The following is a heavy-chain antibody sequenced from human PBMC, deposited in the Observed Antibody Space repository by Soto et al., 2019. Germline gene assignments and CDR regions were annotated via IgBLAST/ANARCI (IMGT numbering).Heavy chain of an antibody. CDR2: LYSGGST. CDR3: AVAPRGERLLDFDY. Sequence: EVQLVESGGGLVQPGGSLRLSCVASGFTVSSKYMSWVRQAPGKGLEWVSVLYSGGSTYYAYSVRDRFTISRDNSRNTLYLQVSSLRVEDTAIYYCAVAPRGERLLDFDYWGRGTLVTVSS. CDR1: GFTVSSKY. J-gene: IGHJ4*02. V-gene: IGHV3-66*01. D-gene: IGHD6-25*01.